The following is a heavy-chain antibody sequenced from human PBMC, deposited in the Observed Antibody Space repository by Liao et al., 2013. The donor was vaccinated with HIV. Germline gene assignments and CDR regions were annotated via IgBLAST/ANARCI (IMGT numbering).Heavy chain of an antibody. V-gene: IGHV4-30-4*08. CDR3: ASAAGRWPRPPSRFYMDV. J-gene: IGHJ6*03. D-gene: IGHD1-26*01. CDR2: IYYSGST. CDR1: GASINSGDYY. Sequence: QVQLQASGPGLVKPSQTLSLTCTVSGASINSGDYYWSWIRQPPGKGLEWIGYIYYSGSTYYNPSLKSRVSILVDTSKNLFSLKLSSLTAADTAVYYCASAAGRWPRPPSRFYMDVWGERDRRRPSP.